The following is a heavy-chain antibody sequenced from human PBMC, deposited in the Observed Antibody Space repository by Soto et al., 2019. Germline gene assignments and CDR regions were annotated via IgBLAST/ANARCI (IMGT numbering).Heavy chain of an antibody. V-gene: IGHV3-30-3*01. CDR2: ISYDDGSNK. CDR1: RLAFSSFA. D-gene: IGHD6-19*01. Sequence: ESGGGVVQPGRSLRLSCAASRLAFSSFAMHWVRQAPGKGLEWVAVISYDDGSNKNYADSVKGPFTISRDNSKNQLYLQMNSLRAEDTAVYYCARTTAVAGTPEFDYWGQGTLVTVSS. CDR3: ARTTAVAGTPEFDY. J-gene: IGHJ4*02.